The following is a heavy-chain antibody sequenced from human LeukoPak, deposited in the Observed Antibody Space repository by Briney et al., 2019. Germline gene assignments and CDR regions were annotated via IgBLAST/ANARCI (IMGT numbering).Heavy chain of an antibody. CDR2: IKQDGSEK. D-gene: IGHD6-19*01. V-gene: IGHV3-7*03. CDR1: GFTFSSYW. CDR3: AKDVTSSGWLNAFDI. Sequence: PGGSLRLSCAASGFTFSSYWMTWARQAPGKGLEWVANIKQDGSEKHYVDSVQVRFTISRDNSKNTLYLQMNSLRAEDTAVYYCAKDVTSSGWLNAFDIWGQGTMVTVSS. J-gene: IGHJ3*02.